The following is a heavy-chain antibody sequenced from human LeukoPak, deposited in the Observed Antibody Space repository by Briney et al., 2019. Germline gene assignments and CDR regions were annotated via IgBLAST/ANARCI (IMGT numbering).Heavy chain of an antibody. CDR1: GYSISSGYY. V-gene: IGHV4-38-2*02. CDR3: ARDANMDV. J-gene: IGHJ6*03. CDR2: INHSGST. Sequence: SETLSLTCTVSGYSISSGYYWGWIRQPPGKGLEWIGEINHSGSTNYNPSLKSRVTISVDTSKNQFSLKLSSVTAADTAVYYCARDANMDVWGKGTTVTISS.